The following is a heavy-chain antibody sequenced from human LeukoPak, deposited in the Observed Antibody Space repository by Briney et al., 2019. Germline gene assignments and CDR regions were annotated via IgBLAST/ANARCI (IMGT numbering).Heavy chain of an antibody. J-gene: IGHJ6*03. Sequence: GSLRLSCAASGFTFSSYAVSWVRQAPGEGLEWVSAISGSGGSTYYADSVKGRFTISRDNSKNTLYLQMNSLRAEDTAVYYCAKGMVRRTYYYYYMDVWGKGTTVTVSS. CDR1: GFTFSSYA. CDR2: ISGSGGST. D-gene: IGHD5-18*01. V-gene: IGHV3-23*01. CDR3: AKGMVRRTYYYYYMDV.